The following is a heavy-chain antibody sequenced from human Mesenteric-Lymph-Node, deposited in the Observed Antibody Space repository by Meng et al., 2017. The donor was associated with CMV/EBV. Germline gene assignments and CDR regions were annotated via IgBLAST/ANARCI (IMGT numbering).Heavy chain of an antibody. CDR3: AREYSSSDY. Sequence: ESLKISCTVSGGSLSGYYWHWIRQPPGRGLEWIGYVSYSGSTNYNPSLKSRVTISGDTSKNQFSLQLTSVTAADTAVYYCAREYSSSDYWGQGKLVTVSS. CDR1: GGSLSGYY. D-gene: IGHD5-18*01. CDR2: VSYSGST. V-gene: IGHV4-59*01. J-gene: IGHJ4*02.